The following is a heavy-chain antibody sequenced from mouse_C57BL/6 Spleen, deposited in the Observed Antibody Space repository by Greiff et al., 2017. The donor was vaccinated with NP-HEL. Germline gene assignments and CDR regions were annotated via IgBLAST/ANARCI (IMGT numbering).Heavy chain of an antibody. CDR3: ARQRDGYWFAY. CDR1: GYAFSSSW. V-gene: IGHV1-82*01. J-gene: IGHJ3*01. CDR2: IYPGDGDT. Sequence: QVQLKESGPELVKPGASVKISCKASGYAFSSSWMNWVKQRPGKGLEWIGRIYPGDGDTNYNGKFKGKATLTADKSSSTAYMQLSSLTSEDSAVYFCARQRDGYWFAYWGQGTLVTVSA. D-gene: IGHD2-3*01.